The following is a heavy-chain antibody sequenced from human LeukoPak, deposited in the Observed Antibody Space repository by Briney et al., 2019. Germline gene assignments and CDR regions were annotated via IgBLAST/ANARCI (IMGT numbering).Heavy chain of an antibody. Sequence: GGSLRLSCAASGFTFSSYGMHWVRQAPGKGLEWVAFIRYDGSNKYYADSVKGRFTISRDNSKNTLYLQMNSLRAEDTAVYDCAKGRPTRYSSSWQEYFQHWGQGTLVTVSS. CDR2: IRYDGSNK. CDR3: AKGRPTRYSSSWQEYFQH. V-gene: IGHV3-30*02. CDR1: GFTFSSYG. J-gene: IGHJ1*01. D-gene: IGHD6-13*01.